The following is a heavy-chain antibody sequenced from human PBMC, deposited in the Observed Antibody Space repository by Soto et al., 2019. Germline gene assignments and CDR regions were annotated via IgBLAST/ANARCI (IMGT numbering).Heavy chain of an antibody. J-gene: IGHJ4*02. CDR2: ISYDGRDK. CDR1: GFTFSTCG. CDR3: AIFWYTDGSAYYFYY. D-gene: IGHD5-18*01. Sequence: GGSLRHSCAASGFTFSTCGILWGRQGPGKGLEWVAVISYDGRDKYHADSVKGRFTISRDNSKNTLYLQMNSLRDEDTAVYYCAIFWYTDGSAYYFYYRAQRTPVTVSS. V-gene: IGHV3-30*03.